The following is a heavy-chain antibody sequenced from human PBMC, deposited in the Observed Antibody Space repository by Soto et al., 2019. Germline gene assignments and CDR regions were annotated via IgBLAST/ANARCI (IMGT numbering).Heavy chain of an antibody. V-gene: IGHV4-4*02. Sequence: SETLSLTCAVSGDSISSSNWWSWVRHPPGKGLEWIGEIYHSGSTNYNPSLKSRVTISVDKSKNQFSLKLSSVTAADTAVYYCARDLAVTKFEGGYYYYYGMDVWGQGTTVT. J-gene: IGHJ6*02. CDR2: IYHSGST. D-gene: IGHD4-17*01. CDR3: ARDLAVTKFEGGYYYYYGMDV. CDR1: GDSISSSNW.